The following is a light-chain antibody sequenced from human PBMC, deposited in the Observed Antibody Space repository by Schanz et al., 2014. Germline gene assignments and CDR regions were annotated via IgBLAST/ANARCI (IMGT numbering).Light chain of an antibody. V-gene: IGKV3-11*01. CDR2: GAF. J-gene: IGKJ4*01. Sequence: EIVLTQSPATLSLSPGERATLSCRASQSVSSNLAWYQQKPGQAPRLLISGAFTRATGIPARFSGSGSGTDFTLTISSLEPGDFAVYYCQQRSNWPQDTFGGGTKVEIK. CDR3: QQRSNWPQDT. CDR1: QSVSSN.